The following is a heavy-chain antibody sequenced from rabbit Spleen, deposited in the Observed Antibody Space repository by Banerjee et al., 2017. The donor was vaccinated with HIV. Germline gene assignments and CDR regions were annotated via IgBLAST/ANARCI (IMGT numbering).Heavy chain of an antibody. J-gene: IGHJ4*01. CDR1: GFDFSSNA. CDR3: ARNAYAVGSGYYNL. CDR2: IYAGRSGTT. V-gene: IGHV1S40*01. D-gene: IGHD1-1*01. Sequence: QSLEESGGDLVKPGASLTLTCKASGFDFSSNAMCWVRQAPGKGLEWVACIYAGRSGTTDYASWAKGRFTISKTSSTTVTLQMTSLTAADTATYFCARNAYAVGSGYYNLWGPGTLVTVS.